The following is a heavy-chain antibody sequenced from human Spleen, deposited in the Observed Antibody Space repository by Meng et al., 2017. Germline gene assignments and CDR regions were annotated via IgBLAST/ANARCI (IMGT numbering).Heavy chain of an antibody. J-gene: IGHJ4*02. CDR1: GGSFSSTY. Sequence: GSLRLSCAVSGGSFSSTYWNWIRQSPGRGLEWIGDIYDSGSTNYNPSLKSRVTISIDTSKNQFSLKLRSVTAADTAVYYCARGYGWFNYWGQGTLVTVSS. CDR3: ARGYGWFNY. D-gene: IGHD6-19*01. V-gene: IGHV4-34*01. CDR2: IYDSGST.